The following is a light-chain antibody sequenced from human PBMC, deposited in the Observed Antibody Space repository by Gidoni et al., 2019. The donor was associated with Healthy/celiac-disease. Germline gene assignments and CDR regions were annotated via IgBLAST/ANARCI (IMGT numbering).Light chain of an antibody. Sequence: IVMTQSPATLSVSPGERATLSCRASQSVSSNLAWYQQKPGQAPRLLIYGASTRATGIPARFSGSGSGTEVTLTISSLQSEDFAVYYCQQYNNWPPHWTFXXXTKVEIK. CDR1: QSVSSN. V-gene: IGKV3-15*01. CDR3: QQYNNWPPHWT. CDR2: GAS. J-gene: IGKJ1*01.